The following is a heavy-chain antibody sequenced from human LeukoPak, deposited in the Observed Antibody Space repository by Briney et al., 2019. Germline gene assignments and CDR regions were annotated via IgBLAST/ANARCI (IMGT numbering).Heavy chain of an antibody. Sequence: GGSLRLSCEASGFTFSSYWISWVRQAPGKGLEWVANIKQGGSDKCYVQSVRGRFTISRDNAKKSLYLQMSSLRVEDTAVYYCARDPIRYYDSNPFDTWGQGTLVSVSS. CDR2: IKQGGSDK. CDR3: ARDPIRYYDSNPFDT. CDR1: GFTFSSYW. D-gene: IGHD3-22*01. J-gene: IGHJ5*02. V-gene: IGHV3-7*01.